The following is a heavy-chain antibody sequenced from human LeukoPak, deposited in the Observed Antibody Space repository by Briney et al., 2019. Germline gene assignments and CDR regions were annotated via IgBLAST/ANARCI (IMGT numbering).Heavy chain of an antibody. D-gene: IGHD3-10*01. V-gene: IGHV3-30*18. CDR1: GFTFSSYG. J-gene: IGHJ4*02. Sequence: GGSLRLSCAASGFTFSSYGMHWVRQAPSKGLEWVAVISYDGSNKYYADSVKGRFTISRDNSKNTLYLQMNSLRAEDTAVYYCAKDSRWFVGLDFWGQGTLVTVSS. CDR3: AKDSRWFVGLDF. CDR2: ISYDGSNK.